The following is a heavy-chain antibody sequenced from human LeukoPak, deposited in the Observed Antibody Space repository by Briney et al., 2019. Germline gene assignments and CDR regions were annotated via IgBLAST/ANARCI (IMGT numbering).Heavy chain of an antibody. CDR2: ISAYNANT. V-gene: IGHV1-18*01. CDR1: GYTFTNYG. J-gene: IGHJ3*01. CDR3: ARASKDASGTGAFDF. Sequence: ASVKVSCKASGYTFTNYGVTWGRQAPGQGLEWLGWISAYNANTHYAQKLQGRDTVTADTSASTAYMELRSLRSDDTAIFYCARASKDASGTGAFDFWGQGTMVTVSS. D-gene: IGHD3-10*01.